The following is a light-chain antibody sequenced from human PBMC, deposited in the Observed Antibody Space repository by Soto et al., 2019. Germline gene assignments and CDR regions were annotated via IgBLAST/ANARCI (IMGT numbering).Light chain of an antibody. CDR3: QQYHDWSPVT. CDR1: QSISSN. Sequence: EIVMTQSPATLSVSPGQRVTLSCRASQSISSNFAWDQQKPGQPPRLLLYSASARATGTSASFSASGSGTEFSLTISSLQSEDVAIYYCQQYHDWSPVTFEGGTKIQIK. CDR2: SAS. J-gene: IGKJ4*01. V-gene: IGKV3-15*01.